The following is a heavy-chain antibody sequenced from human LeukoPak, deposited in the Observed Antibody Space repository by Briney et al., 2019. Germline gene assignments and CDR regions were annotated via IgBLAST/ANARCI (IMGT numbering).Heavy chain of an antibody. J-gene: IGHJ4*02. D-gene: IGHD2-8*01. V-gene: IGHV1-18*01. CDR3: ARAGYCSNGLCLTLDN. CDR2: ISLYNGDT. Sequence: ASVKVSCKASGYTFTSYGISWVRQAPGQGLEWMGWISLYNGDTNYAQKFQGRATMTTDTSPSTAYMELRSLRSDDTAIYYCARAGYCSNGLCLTLDNWGQGTLVTVSS. CDR1: GYTFTSYG.